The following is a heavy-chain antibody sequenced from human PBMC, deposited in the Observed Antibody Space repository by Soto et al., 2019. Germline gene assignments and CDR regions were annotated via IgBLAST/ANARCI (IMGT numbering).Heavy chain of an antibody. CDR2: ISAYNGNT. CDR3: ARDPRRYSYGFGVFDP. J-gene: IGHJ5*02. Sequence: AAVKVSCKASGYTFTSYGISWVRQAPGQGLEWMGWISAYNGNTNYAQKLQGRVTMTTDTSTSTAYMELRSLRSDDTAVYYCARDPRRYSYGFGVFDPWGQGTLVTVSS. D-gene: IGHD5-18*01. V-gene: IGHV1-18*04. CDR1: GYTFTSYG.